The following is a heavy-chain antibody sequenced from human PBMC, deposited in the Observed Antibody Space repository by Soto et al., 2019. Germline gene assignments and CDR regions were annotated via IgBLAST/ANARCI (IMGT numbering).Heavy chain of an antibody. J-gene: IGHJ5*02. D-gene: IGHD3-10*01. CDR3: ARRRARHDYDSGSSPGNWFDP. CDR1: CGSFSGYY. CDR2: SNHSGST. V-gene: IGHV4-34*01. Sequence: QVQRQQWGAGLLKTSETLSLTCAVYCGSFSGYYWSWIRPPPGKGLEWIGESNHSGSTNSNPSLKRRVTILLDASKNQFSLKLRYVTAADPAVYACARRRARHDYDSGSSPGNWFDPWGQGTLVTVSS.